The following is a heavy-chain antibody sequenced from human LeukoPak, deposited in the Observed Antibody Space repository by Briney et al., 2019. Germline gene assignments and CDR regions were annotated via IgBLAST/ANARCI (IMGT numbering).Heavy chain of an antibody. J-gene: IGHJ4*02. CDR2: IYYSGSP. Sequence: SETLSLTCTVSGGSISSYYWSWIRQPPGKGLEWIGYIYYSGSPNYNPSLKSRVTISLDTSKNQFSLKLSSVTAADTAVYYCARHGGSYSFDYWGQGTLVTVSS. D-gene: IGHD1-26*01. CDR1: GGSISSYY. CDR3: ARHGGSYSFDY. V-gene: IGHV4-59*08.